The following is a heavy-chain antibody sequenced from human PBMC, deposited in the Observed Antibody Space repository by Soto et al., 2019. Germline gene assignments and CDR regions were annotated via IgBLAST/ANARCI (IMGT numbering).Heavy chain of an antibody. V-gene: IGHV1-3*01. CDR3: AGPRPAFWFGGWDGFDF. D-gene: IGHD3-10*01. CDR1: GYTFTSYA. J-gene: IGHJ3*01. Sequence: ASVKVSCKASGYTFTSYAMHWVRQAPGQRLEWMGWINAGNGNTKYSQKFQGRVTITRDTSASTAYMELSSLRSEDTAVYYCAGPRPAFWFGGWDGFDFWGQGTMVTVSS. CDR2: INAGNGNT.